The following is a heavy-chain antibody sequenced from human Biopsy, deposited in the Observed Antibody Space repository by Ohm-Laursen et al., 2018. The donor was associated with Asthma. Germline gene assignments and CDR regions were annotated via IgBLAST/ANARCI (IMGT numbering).Heavy chain of an antibody. CDR3: ARDNHDYYYYGMDL. J-gene: IGHJ6*02. D-gene: IGHD1-14*01. Sequence: GTLSLTCTVSGDSISSPAYYWSWVRQHPGKGLEWISYISSGGRTIYYADSVKGRFTISRDNAQNLLYLQMSSLRTEDTAVYYCARDNHDYYYYGMDLWGQGTSVTVSS. CDR2: ISSGGRTI. CDR1: GDSISSPAYY. V-gene: IGHV3-11*01.